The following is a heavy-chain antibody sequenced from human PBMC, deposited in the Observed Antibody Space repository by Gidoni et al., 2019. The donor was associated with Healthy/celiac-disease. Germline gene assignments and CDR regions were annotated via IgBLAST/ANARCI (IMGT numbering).Heavy chain of an antibody. CDR3: ARDLVLIAAAGLYYYYGMDV. CDR1: GFTFRSYA. Sequence: QVQLVDSGGGVVQPGRSMRLYCSASGFTFRSYAMLWVRQAPGKGLEWVAVISYDGSNKYYADAVKGRFTISRDNSKNTLYLQMNSLRAEDTAVYDCARDLVLIAAAGLYYYYGMDVWGQGTTVTVSS. CDR2: ISYDGSNK. D-gene: IGHD6-13*01. V-gene: IGHV3-30-3*01. J-gene: IGHJ6*02.